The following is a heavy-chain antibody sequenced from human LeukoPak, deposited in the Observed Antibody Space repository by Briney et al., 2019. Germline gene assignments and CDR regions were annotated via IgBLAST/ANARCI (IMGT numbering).Heavy chain of an antibody. D-gene: IGHD2-15*01. CDR1: GGSISSSSYY. CDR3: ARSGENSPVYFQH. V-gene: IGHV4-39*07. CDR2: IYYSGST. Sequence: SETLSLTCTVSGGSISSSSYYWGWIRQPPGKGLELIGNIYYSGSTYYNPSLKSRVTISVDTSKNQFSLKLSSVTAADTAVYYCARSGENSPVYFQHWGQGTLVTVSS. J-gene: IGHJ1*01.